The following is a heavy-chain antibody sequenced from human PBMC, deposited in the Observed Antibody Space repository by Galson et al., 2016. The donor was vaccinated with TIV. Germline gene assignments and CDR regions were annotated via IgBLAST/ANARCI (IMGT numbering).Heavy chain of an antibody. Sequence: SLRLSCAASGFNFNNYWMHWVRQAPGMGLVWVSRINSDGSTISYVDSVTGRFTISRDNAKNTLFLQMNSLRAEDTAVYYCARTHDTALTPFDIWGQGTMVAVSS. CDR2: INSDGSTI. V-gene: IGHV3-74*01. J-gene: IGHJ3*02. CDR1: GFNFNNYW. CDR3: ARTHDTALTPFDI. D-gene: IGHD5-18*01.